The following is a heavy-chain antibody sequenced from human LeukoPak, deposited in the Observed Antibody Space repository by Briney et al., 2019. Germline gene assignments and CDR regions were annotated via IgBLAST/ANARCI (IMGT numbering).Heavy chain of an antibody. J-gene: IGHJ4*02. CDR3: ARDDSGSFDY. CDR2: ISAYNGNT. CDR1: GYTFTSYY. Sequence: ASVKVSCKASGYTFTSYYMHWVRQAPGQGLEWMGWISAYNGNTNYAQKLQGRVTMTTDTSTSTAYMELRSLRSDDTAVYYCARDDSGSFDYWGQGTLVTVSS. V-gene: IGHV1-18*04. D-gene: IGHD5-12*01.